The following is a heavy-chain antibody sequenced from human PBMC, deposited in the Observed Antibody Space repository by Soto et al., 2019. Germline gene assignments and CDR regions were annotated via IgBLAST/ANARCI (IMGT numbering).Heavy chain of an antibody. V-gene: IGHV1-69*06. Sequence: SVKVSCKASGGTFSSYAISWVRQAPGQGLEWMGGIIPIFGTANYAQKFQGRVTITADKSTSTAYMELSSLRSEDTAVYYCARGRIAVAGTRYTPSPLYYYYGMDAWGQGTTVTVSS. D-gene: IGHD6-19*01. J-gene: IGHJ6*02. CDR3: ARGRIAVAGTRYTPSPLYYYYGMDA. CDR1: GGTFSSYA. CDR2: IIPIFGTA.